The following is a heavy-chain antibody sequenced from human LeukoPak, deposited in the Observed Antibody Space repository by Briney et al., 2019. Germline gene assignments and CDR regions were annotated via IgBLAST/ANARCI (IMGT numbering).Heavy chain of an antibody. Sequence: GGSLRLSRTGSGFTFSDYAMHWVRQAPGKGLEGVAVISYDGRKEYYEDSVKGRFSISRDNSKNMLFLQMDSLRGEDTALYYCAKEVIPEWSDMWYGELFDSWGQGPLVSVSS. CDR3: AKEVIPEWSDMWYGELFDS. J-gene: IGHJ4*02. CDR2: ISYDGRKE. D-gene: IGHD3-10*01. V-gene: IGHV3-30*04. CDR1: GFTFSDYA.